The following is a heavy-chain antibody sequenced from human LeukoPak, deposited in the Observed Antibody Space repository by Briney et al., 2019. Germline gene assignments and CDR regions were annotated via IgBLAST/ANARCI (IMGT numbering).Heavy chain of an antibody. V-gene: IGHV4-59*12. CDR2: IYYTWST. CDR1: GGSINTYY. J-gene: IGHJ4*02. CDR3: ARGANRLDS. Sequence: SGTLSLTCSVSGGSINTYYWSWIRQTPGKGLEGIGFIYYTWSTNYNPSLKSRVTMSVDTYKSQFSLKLTSVTAADTALYYCARGANRLDSWGRGTLVTVSS.